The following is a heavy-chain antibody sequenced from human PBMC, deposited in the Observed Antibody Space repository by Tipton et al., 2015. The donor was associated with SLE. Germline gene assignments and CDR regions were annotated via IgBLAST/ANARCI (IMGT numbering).Heavy chain of an antibody. D-gene: IGHD3-10*01. J-gene: IGHJ4*02. CDR1: GGSISSGGYY. V-gene: IGHV4-31*03. Sequence: TLSLTCNVSGGSISSGGYYWSWIRQHPGKGLEWIGYIYYSGSTYYNPSLKSRVSISLDTSKNQFSLKLSSVTAADTAVYYCARVGVVPIFDYWGQGTLVTVSS. CDR3: ARVGVVPIFDY. CDR2: IYYSGST.